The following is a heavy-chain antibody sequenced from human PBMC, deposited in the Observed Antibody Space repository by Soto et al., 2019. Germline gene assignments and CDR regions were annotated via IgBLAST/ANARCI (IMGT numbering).Heavy chain of an antibody. CDR3: ATSRPALLPYYYYGMDV. V-gene: IGHV3-15*01. D-gene: IGHD1-26*01. CDR1: GFTFSYSW. Sequence: QLVESGGRLVKPGGSLRLSCAASGFTFSYSWLTWVRQAPGKGLEWVARVKDKTDGGATDYAAPVKDRFTISRDDSKNTLYLQMNSLRIEHTAVYYCATSRPALLPYYYYGMDVWGQGTTVIVSS. CDR2: VKDKTDGGAT. J-gene: IGHJ6*02.